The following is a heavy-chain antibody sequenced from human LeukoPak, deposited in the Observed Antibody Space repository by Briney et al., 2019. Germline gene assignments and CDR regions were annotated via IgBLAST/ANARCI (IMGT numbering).Heavy chain of an antibody. CDR1: GGSISSSSYY. CDR2: IYYSGST. V-gene: IGHV4-39*01. Sequence: SETLSLTCTVSGGSISSSSYYWGWIRQPPGKGLEWIGSIYYSGSTYYNPSLKSRVTISVDTSKNQFSLKLSSVTAADTAVYYCARHVTAKLRAGFDPWGQGTLVTVSS. CDR3: ARHVTAKLRAGFDP. D-gene: IGHD3-10*01. J-gene: IGHJ5*02.